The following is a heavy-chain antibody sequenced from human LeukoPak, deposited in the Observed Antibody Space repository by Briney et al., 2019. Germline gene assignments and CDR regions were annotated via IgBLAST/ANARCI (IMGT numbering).Heavy chain of an antibody. CDR3: AKDSIPGDYSRGGWRDY. CDR1: GFTFSSYG. V-gene: IGHV3-30*02. D-gene: IGHD6-13*01. J-gene: IGHJ4*02. Sequence: GGSLRLSCAASGFTFSSYGMHWVRQAPGKGLEWVAFIRYDGSNKYYADSVKGRFTISRDNSKNTLYLQMNSLRAEDTAVYYCAKDSIPGDYSRGGWRDYWGQGTLVTVSS. CDR2: IRYDGSNK.